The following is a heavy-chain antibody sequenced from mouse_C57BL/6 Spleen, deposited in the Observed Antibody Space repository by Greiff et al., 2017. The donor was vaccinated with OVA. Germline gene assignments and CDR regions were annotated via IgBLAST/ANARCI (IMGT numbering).Heavy chain of an antibody. CDR3: ARGTTVVGAYYAMDY. D-gene: IGHD1-1*01. V-gene: IGHV1-55*01. J-gene: IGHJ4*01. Sequence: QVQLQQPGAELVKPGASVKMSCKASGYTFTSYWITWVKQRPGQGLEWIGDIYPGSGSTNYNEKFTSKATLPVDTSSSTAYMQLSSLTSEDSAVYYCARGTTVVGAYYAMDYWGKGTSVTVSS. CDR1: GYTFTSYW. CDR2: IYPGSGST.